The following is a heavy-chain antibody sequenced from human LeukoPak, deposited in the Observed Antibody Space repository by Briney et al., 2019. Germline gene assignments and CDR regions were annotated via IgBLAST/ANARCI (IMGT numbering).Heavy chain of an antibody. Sequence: PGGSLRLSCAVSGITVSSNYMSWVRQAPGKGLEWVSIIYSGGSTYYADSVKGRFSISRDNSKNTLYLQMNSLRAEDTAVYYCARGPLTRYDYYYGMDVWGQGTTVTVSS. V-gene: IGHV3-53*01. D-gene: IGHD3-9*01. CDR3: ARGPLTRYDYYYGMDV. CDR1: GITVSSNY. J-gene: IGHJ6*02. CDR2: IYSGGST.